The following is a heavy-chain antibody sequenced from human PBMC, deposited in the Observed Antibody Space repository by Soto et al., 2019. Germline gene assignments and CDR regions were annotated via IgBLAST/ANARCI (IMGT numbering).Heavy chain of an antibody. D-gene: IGHD2-15*01. V-gene: IGHV3-13*01. CDR3: ARSVQGGYCSGGSCPILAYMDV. J-gene: IGHJ6*03. CDR1: GFTFSSYD. Sequence: GGSLRLSCAASGFTFSSYDMHWVRQATGKGLEWVSAIGTAGDTYYPGSVKGRFTISRENAKNSLYLQMNSLRAGDTAVYYCARSVQGGYCSGGSCPILAYMDVWGKGTTVTVSS. CDR2: IGTAGDT.